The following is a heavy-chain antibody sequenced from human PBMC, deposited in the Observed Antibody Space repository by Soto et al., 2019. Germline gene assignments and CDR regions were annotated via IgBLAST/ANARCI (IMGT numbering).Heavy chain of an antibody. CDR2: INPSGGST. CDR1: GYTFTSYY. J-gene: IGHJ6*02. Sequence: ASVKVSCKASGYTFTSYYMHWVRQAPGQGLEWMGIINPSGGSTSYAQKFQGRVTMTRDTSTSTVYMELSSLRSEDTAVYYCATRTANRSDREGMDGWGHGTTVTVSS. CDR3: ATRTANRSDREGMDG. D-gene: IGHD3-22*01. V-gene: IGHV1-46*01.